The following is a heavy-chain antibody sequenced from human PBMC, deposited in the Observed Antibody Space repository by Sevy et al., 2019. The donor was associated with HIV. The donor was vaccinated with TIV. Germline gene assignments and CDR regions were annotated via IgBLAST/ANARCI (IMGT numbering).Heavy chain of an antibody. J-gene: IGHJ4*02. Sequence: GGSLRLSCAASGFTFSSYEMNWVRQAPGKGLQWVSYITLSGSTIYYADSVKGRFTISRDNAKNSLYLQMNSLRAEDTAVYYCARDRQGITVAGTAIDYWGQGTLVTVSS. D-gene: IGHD6-19*01. V-gene: IGHV3-48*03. CDR2: ITLSGSTI. CDR1: GFTFSSYE. CDR3: ARDRQGITVAGTAIDY.